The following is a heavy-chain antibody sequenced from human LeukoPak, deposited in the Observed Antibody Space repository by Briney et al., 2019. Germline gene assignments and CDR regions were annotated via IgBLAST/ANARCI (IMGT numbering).Heavy chain of an antibody. D-gene: IGHD1-1*01. CDR2: IQPADSQT. CDR1: GYRFTTYW. J-gene: IGHJ3*02. V-gene: IGHV5-51*01. Sequence: GEALQISCMGSGYRFTTYWIDWGRQVPGKGREWMGLIQPADSQTRYNPSFQGQVTLSDDKSINTAYLQWSSLRPSDTAIYYCARRLRTGGFDIWGQGTEVTVSS. CDR3: ARRLRTGGFDI.